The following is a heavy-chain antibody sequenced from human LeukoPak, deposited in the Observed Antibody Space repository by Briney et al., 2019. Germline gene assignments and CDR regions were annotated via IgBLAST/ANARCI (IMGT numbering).Heavy chain of an antibody. CDR2: IFNGGST. V-gene: IGHV3-53*01. D-gene: IGHD1-26*01. Sequence: QTGGSLRLSRAASGFAVSSNHMNWVRQAPGKGLEWVSVIFNGGSTYYADSVKGRFTISRDNSKNTLYLQMNSLRAEDTAVYYCATSIVGLTYDEHFQHWGQGTLVTVSS. CDR1: GFAVSSNH. J-gene: IGHJ1*01. CDR3: ATSIVGLTYDEHFQH.